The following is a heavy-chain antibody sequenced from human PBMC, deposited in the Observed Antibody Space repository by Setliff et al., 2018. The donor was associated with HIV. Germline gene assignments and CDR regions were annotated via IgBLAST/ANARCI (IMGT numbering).Heavy chain of an antibody. Sequence: PSETLSLTCAFYHGSFSGYYWSWIRQPPGKGLEWIGEINHSGSTNYNPSLERRVTISADTSQNQFSLNLTSVTAADTAVYYCAGSSSYSFDFWGQGTLVTVS. CDR1: HGSFSGYY. D-gene: IGHD6-13*01. J-gene: IGHJ4*02. CDR2: INHSGST. CDR3: AGSSSYSFDF. V-gene: IGHV4-34*01.